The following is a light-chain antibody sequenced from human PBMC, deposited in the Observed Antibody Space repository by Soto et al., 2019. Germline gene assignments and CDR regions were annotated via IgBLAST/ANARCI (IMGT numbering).Light chain of an antibody. Sequence: QSVLTQPASVSGSPGQSITISCTGTSSDVGGYNYVSWYQQHPGKAPKLMIYAVSNRPSGVSNRFSGSKSGNTASLTISGLQAEDEADYYCSSYRSSSTYVFGTGTKLTVL. CDR3: SSYRSSSTYV. CDR2: AVS. V-gene: IGLV2-14*01. CDR1: SSDVGGYNY. J-gene: IGLJ1*01.